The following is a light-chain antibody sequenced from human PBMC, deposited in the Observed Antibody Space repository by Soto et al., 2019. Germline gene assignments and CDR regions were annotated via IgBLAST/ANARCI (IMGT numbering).Light chain of an antibody. V-gene: IGKV1-5*03. CDR1: QITSIY. CDR2: QSS. CDR3: QQYSSHST. Sequence: NQMTQSPSTLSASVIYRVHITFWSIQITSIYLAWYQQKPGKAPKLLIYQSSSLENGVPSRFSGSGSGTEFSLTISSLQPDDFATYYCQQYSSHSTFGKGHTGDIK. J-gene: IGKJ1*01.